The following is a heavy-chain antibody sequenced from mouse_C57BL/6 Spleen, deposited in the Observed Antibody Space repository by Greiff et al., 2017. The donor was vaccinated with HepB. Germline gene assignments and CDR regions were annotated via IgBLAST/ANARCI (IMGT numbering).Heavy chain of an antibody. Sequence: EVQLKESGPGLVKPSQSLSLTCSVTGYSITSGYYWNWIRQFPGNKLEWMGYISYDGSNNYNPSLKNRISITRDTSKNQFFLKLNSVTTEDTATYYCARGGTGFDYWGQGTTLTVSS. CDR2: ISYDGSN. J-gene: IGHJ2*01. D-gene: IGHD4-1*01. CDR3: ARGGTGFDY. V-gene: IGHV3-6*01. CDR1: GYSITSGYY.